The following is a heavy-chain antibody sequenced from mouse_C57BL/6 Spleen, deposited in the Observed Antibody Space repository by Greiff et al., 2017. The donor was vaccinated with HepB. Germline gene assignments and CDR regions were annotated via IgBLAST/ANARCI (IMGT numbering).Heavy chain of an antibody. V-gene: IGHV5-4*01. D-gene: IGHD4-1*01. CDR3: ARGGLTGYYAMDY. Sequence: EVQRVESGGGLVKPGGSLKLSCAASGFTFSSHAMSWVRQTPEKRLEWVATISDGGSYTYYPDNVKGRFTISRDNAKNNLYLQMSHLKSEDTAMYYCARGGLTGYYAMDYWGQGTSVTVSS. CDR1: GFTFSSHA. CDR2: ISDGGSYT. J-gene: IGHJ4*01.